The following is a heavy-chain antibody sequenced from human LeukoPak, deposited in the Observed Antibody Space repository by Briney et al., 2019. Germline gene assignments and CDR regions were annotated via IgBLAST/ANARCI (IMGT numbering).Heavy chain of an antibody. D-gene: IGHD3-22*01. CDR2: IIPIFGTA. J-gene: IGHJ5*02. CDR3: ARDHRYYYNSSGYYDYNWFDP. V-gene: IGHV1-69*05. Sequence: SVKVSCKASGGTFSSYAISWVRQAPGQGLEWMGRIIPIFGTANYAQKFQGRVTITTDESTSTAYMELSSLRSEDTAVYYCARDHRYYYNSSGYYDYNWFDPWGQGTLVTVSS. CDR1: GGTFSSYA.